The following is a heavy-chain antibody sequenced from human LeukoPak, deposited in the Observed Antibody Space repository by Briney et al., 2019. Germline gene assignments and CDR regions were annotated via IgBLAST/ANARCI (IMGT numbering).Heavy chain of an antibody. V-gene: IGHV1-69*02. D-gene: IGHD3-3*01. CDR2: IIPILGIA. Sequence: SVKVSCKASGGTFSSYTISWVRQAPGQGLEWMGRIIPILGIANYAQKFQGRVTITADKSTSTAYMELSSLRSEDTAVYYCARGSVFGVVIITRWGQGTLVTVSS. CDR1: GGTFSSYT. J-gene: IGHJ4*02. CDR3: ARGSVFGVVIITR.